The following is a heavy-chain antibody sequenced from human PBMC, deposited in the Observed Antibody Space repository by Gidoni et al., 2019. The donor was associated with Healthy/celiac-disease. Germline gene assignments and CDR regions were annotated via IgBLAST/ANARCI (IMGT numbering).Heavy chain of an antibody. CDR1: GFTVSSTY. D-gene: IGHD2-15*01. Sequence: EVQLVESGGGLVQPGGSLRLSCAASGFTVSSTYMSWVRQAPGKGLEWVAVSYSGGSTYYADYVKGRFTISRHNSKNTLYLQMNSLRAEDTAVYYCARAKGGYCSGGSCYLYWYFDLWGRGTLVTVSS. CDR2: SYSGGST. CDR3: ARAKGGYCSGGSCYLYWYFDL. J-gene: IGHJ2*01. V-gene: IGHV3-53*04.